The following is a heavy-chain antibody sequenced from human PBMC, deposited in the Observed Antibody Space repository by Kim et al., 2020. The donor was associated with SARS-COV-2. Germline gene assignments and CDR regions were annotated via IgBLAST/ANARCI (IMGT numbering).Heavy chain of an antibody. J-gene: IGHJ3*01. Sequence: SPICNADAVTGRFTISRDNAESSLYLQMNSLRDEDTAIYYCRGWLNTFDVWGQGTMVTVSS. CDR2: SPI. CDR3: RGWLNTFDV. D-gene: IGHD5-12*01. V-gene: IGHV3-48*02.